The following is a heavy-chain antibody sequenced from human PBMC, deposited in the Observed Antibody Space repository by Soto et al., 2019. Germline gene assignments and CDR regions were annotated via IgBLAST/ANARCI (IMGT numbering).Heavy chain of an antibody. CDR1: GFTFTSSA. CDR2: INPNSGGT. J-gene: IGHJ6*02. D-gene: IGHD3-3*01. V-gene: IGHV1-2*02. CDR3: ARTLHYDFWSGYYPHYGMDV. Sequence: ASVKVSCKASGFTFTSSAVQWVRQARGQRLEWMGWINPNSGGTNYAQKFQGRVTMTRDTSISTAYMELSRLRSDDTAVYYCARTLHYDFWSGYYPHYGMDVWGQGTTVTVSS.